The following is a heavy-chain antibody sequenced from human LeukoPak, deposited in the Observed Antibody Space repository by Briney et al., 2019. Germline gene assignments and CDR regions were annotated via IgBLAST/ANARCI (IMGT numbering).Heavy chain of an antibody. D-gene: IGHD2-8*02. Sequence: GGTLRLSCAASGFTFSNFGMSWVRRAPGKGLEWVSVISGSGGSTYYADSVKGRFTISRDNSKNTLYLQMNSLRADDTAVYYCATYRQVLLPFESWGQGTLVTVSS. J-gene: IGHJ4*02. CDR3: ATYRQVLLPFES. CDR2: ISGSGGST. CDR1: GFTFSNFG. V-gene: IGHV3-23*01.